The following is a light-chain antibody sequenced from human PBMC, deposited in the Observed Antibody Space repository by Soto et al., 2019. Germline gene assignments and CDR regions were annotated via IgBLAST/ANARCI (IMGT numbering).Light chain of an antibody. Sequence: QSALTQPASVSGSPGQSITISCTGTSSDVGGYNYVSWYQQHPGKAPKLMIYEVSNRPSGVSNRFSGSKSGNTASLTISGLQAEDEADYYCAAWDDSLNRVFGTGTKVTVL. CDR3: AAWDDSLNRV. V-gene: IGLV2-14*01. CDR2: EVS. CDR1: SSDVGGYNY. J-gene: IGLJ1*01.